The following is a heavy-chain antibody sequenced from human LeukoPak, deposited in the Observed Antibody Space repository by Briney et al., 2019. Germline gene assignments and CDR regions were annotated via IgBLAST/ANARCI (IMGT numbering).Heavy chain of an antibody. Sequence: KSGGSLRLSCAASGFTFSRYSMNWVRQAPGKGLEWVSSISTVSRYIYYADSVKGRFTISRDNAKSLLYLQMNNLRAEDTAVYYCARVIEDSGSYFCDYWGQGTLGTVSS. J-gene: IGHJ4*02. CDR3: ARVIEDSGSYFCDY. V-gene: IGHV3-21*06. CDR2: ISTVSRYI. D-gene: IGHD1-26*01. CDR1: GFTFSRYS.